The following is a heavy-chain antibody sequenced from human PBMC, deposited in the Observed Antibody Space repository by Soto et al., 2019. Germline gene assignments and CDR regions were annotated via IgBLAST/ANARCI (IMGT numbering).Heavy chain of an antibody. CDR2: SYYSGTT. CDR3: TMRYNWYDLYFGP. Sequence: PSETLSLTCTVSGASISVHSYYWTWIRQPPGKGLEWIGSSYYSGTTYFNPSLKSRATISVDTSKNQFSLRLTSVTAADTAIYYCTMRYNWYDLYFGPRRPGTLVTVTS. V-gene: IGHV4-39*01. J-gene: IGHJ5*02. CDR1: GASISVHSYY. D-gene: IGHD3-16*01.